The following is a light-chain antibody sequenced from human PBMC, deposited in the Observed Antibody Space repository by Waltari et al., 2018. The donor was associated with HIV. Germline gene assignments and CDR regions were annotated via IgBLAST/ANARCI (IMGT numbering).Light chain of an antibody. J-gene: IGKJ4*01. CDR2: GAS. CDR3: QQYGSSPLT. V-gene: IGKV3-20*01. CDR1: QSLTINY. Sequence: IVLTQSPGPLSLSPGERATLSCRASQSLTINYLAWYQQKPGQAPRLLIYGASSRATGIPDRFSGSGSGTDFTLTISRLEPEDFAVYYCQQYGSSPLTFGGGTKVEIK.